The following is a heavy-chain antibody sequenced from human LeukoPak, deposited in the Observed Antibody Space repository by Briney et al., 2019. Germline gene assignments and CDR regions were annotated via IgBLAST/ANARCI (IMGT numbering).Heavy chain of an antibody. V-gene: IGHV3-48*04. J-gene: IGHJ3*02. CDR1: GFTFSSYS. Sequence: PGGSLRLSCTASGFTFSSYSMNWVRQAPGKGLEWVSYISSSSSTIYYADSVKGRFTISRDNAKNSLYLQMNSLRAEDTAVYYCARDVVWFGELLRRDAFDIWGQGTMVTVSS. D-gene: IGHD3-10*01. CDR2: ISSSSSTI. CDR3: ARDVVWFGELLRRDAFDI.